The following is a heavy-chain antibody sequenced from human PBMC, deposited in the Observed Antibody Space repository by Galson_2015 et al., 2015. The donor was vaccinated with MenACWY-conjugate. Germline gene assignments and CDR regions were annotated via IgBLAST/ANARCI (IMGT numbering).Heavy chain of an antibody. J-gene: IGHJ6*02. D-gene: IGHD3-16*01. CDR2: IKPDGSDI. V-gene: IGHV3-7*03. Sequence: SLRLSCAASGYIFSGYWMGWVRQAPGKGLDWVANIKPDGSDIECADSVKARITISRDNAQNTLYLQMDSLRVEDTAVYYCVGWGLAYAMDVWGQGTTVTVSS. CDR3: VGWGLAYAMDV. CDR1: GYIFSGYW.